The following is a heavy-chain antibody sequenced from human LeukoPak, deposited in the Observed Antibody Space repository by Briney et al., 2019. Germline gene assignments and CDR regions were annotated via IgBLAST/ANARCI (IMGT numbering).Heavy chain of an antibody. D-gene: IGHD3-3*01. CDR1: GGSFSGYY. Sequence: SETLSLTCAVYGGSFSGYYWSWIRQPPGKGLEWIGEINHSGSTNYNPSLKSRVTISVDRSKNQFSLKLSSVTAADTAVYYCARGYSVVIIGPYYMDVWGKGTTVTVSS. CDR3: ARGYSVVIIGPYYMDV. J-gene: IGHJ6*03. CDR2: INHSGST. V-gene: IGHV4-34*01.